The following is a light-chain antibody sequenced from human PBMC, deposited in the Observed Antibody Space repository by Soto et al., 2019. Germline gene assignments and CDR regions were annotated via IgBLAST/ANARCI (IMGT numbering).Light chain of an antibody. CDR3: QQYNNWPFT. J-gene: IGKJ3*01. CDR1: QSVSSN. Sequence: EIVMTQSPATLSVSPGERATLSCRASQSVSSNLAWYQQKPGQAPRLLIYGASTRATGIPARFSGSGSGTDFTLTISSLQSADCAVYYCQQYNNWPFTFGPGTKVDIK. V-gene: IGKV3-15*01. CDR2: GAS.